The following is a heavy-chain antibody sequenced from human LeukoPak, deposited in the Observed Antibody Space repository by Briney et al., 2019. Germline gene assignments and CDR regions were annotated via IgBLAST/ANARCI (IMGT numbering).Heavy chain of an antibody. Sequence: SETLSLTCAVSGGSISSTDWWSWVRQPPGKGLEWIGEIYYSGSTNYSPSLKSRVTISVDTSKNQFSLKLSSVTAADTAVYYCARPGYCSGGSCYYYYGLDVWGQGTTVTVSS. CDR1: GGSISSTDW. D-gene: IGHD2-15*01. CDR3: ARPGYCSGGSCYYYYGLDV. CDR2: IYYSGST. J-gene: IGHJ6*02. V-gene: IGHV4-4*02.